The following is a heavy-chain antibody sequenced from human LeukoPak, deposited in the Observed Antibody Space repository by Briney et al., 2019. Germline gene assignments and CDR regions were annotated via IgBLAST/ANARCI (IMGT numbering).Heavy chain of an antibody. D-gene: IGHD3-10*02. V-gene: IGHV3-11*04. CDR1: GFTFSDYY. J-gene: IGHJ6*04. Sequence: GGSLILSCAASGFTFSDYYMSWIRQAPGKGLELVSYISSSGSTIYYADSVKGRFTIPRDNAKNSLYLQMNSLRAEDTAVYYCAELGITMIGGVWGKGTTVTISS. CDR3: AELGITMIGGV. CDR2: ISSSGSTI.